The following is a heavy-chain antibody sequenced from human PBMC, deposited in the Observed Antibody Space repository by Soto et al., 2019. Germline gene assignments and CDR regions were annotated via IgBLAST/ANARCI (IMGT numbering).Heavy chain of an antibody. J-gene: IGHJ6*02. V-gene: IGHV3-30*18. CDR1: GFTFSSYG. Sequence: QVQLVESGGGVAQPGRSLRLSCAASGFTFSSYGMHWVRQAPGKGLEWVAVISYDGSNKYYADSVKGRFTISRDNSKNTLYLQMNSLRAEDTAVYYCAKDGIAVDIMGPNYYYYYGMDVWGQGTTVTVSS. D-gene: IGHD6-19*01. CDR2: ISYDGSNK. CDR3: AKDGIAVDIMGPNYYYYYGMDV.